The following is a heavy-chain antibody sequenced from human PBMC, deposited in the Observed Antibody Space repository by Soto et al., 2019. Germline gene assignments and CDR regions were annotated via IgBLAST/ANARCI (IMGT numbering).Heavy chain of an antibody. CDR1: GGTFSSYA. CDR2: IIPIFGTA. V-gene: IGHV1-69*06. CDR3: ASGLTADGSGYYFRAFDI. Sequence: QVQLVQSGAEVKKPGSSVKVSCKASGGTFSSYAISWVRQAPGQGLEWMGGIIPIFGTANYAQKFQGRVTITADKSTSTAHMELSSLRSEDTAVYYCASGLTADGSGYYFRAFDIWGQGTMVTVSS. D-gene: IGHD3-22*01. J-gene: IGHJ3*02.